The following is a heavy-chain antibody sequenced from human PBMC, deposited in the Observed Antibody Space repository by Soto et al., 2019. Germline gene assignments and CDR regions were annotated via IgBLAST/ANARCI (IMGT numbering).Heavy chain of an antibody. J-gene: IGHJ6*02. Sequence: ASVKVSCKASGGTFSSYAISWVRQAPGQGLEWMGGIIPIFGTANYAQKFQGRVTITADESTSTAYMELSSLRSEDTAVYYCARNGWELLDSYYYGMDVWGQGTTVTVSS. D-gene: IGHD1-26*01. CDR2: IIPIFGTA. V-gene: IGHV1-69*13. CDR3: ARNGWELLDSYYYGMDV. CDR1: GGTFSSYA.